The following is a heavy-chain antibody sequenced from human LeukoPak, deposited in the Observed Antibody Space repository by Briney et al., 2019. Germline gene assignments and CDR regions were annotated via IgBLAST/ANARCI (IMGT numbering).Heavy chain of an antibody. D-gene: IGHD5-18*01. V-gene: IGHV3-21*01. J-gene: IGHJ4*02. Sequence: GGSLRLSCAASGFTFSSYSMNWVRQAPGKGLEWVSSISSSSSYIYYADSVKGRFTISRDNAKNSLYLQMNSLRAEDTAVYYCARSWGYSYGMYYFDYWGQGTLVTVSS. CDR1: GFTFSSYS. CDR2: ISSSSSYI. CDR3: ARSWGYSYGMYYFDY.